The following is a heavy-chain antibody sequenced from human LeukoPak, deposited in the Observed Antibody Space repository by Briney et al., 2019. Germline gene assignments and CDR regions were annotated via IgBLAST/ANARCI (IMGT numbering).Heavy chain of an antibody. J-gene: IGHJ4*02. V-gene: IGHV3-21*01. CDR1: GFTFSTYS. Sequence: GGSLRLSCAASGFTFSTYSMNWVRQAPGKGLEWVSSISSSSSYMVYADSAKGRFTISRDNAKNSLYLQVNSLRAEDTAVYYCVRVVPGTGSLDFWGQGALVTVSS. CDR2: ISSSSSYM. CDR3: VRVVPGTGSLDF. D-gene: IGHD1-1*01.